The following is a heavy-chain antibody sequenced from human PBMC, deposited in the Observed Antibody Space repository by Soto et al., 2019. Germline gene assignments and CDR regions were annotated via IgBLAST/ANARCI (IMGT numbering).Heavy chain of an antibody. J-gene: IGHJ6*02. V-gene: IGHV4-31*03. CDR1: GGSISSGGYY. D-gene: IGHD3-3*01. CDR2: IYYSGST. Sequence: SETLSLTCTVSGGSISSGGYYWSWIRQHPGKGLEWIGYIYYSGSTYYNPSLKSRVTISVDTSKNQFSLKLSSVTAADTAVYYCARDPGPITIFGVARPYYYYGMDVWDQGTTVTVS. CDR3: ARDPGPITIFGVARPYYYYGMDV.